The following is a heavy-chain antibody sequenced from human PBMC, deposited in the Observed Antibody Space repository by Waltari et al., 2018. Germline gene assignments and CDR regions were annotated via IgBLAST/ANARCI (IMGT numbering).Heavy chain of an antibody. CDR2: IRTDGSST. D-gene: IGHD2-2*01. Sequence: QVVESGGGLVQPGGSLRPSCAASGFTFSSYWMPWVRQAPGKGLLWVSRIRTDGSSTNYADSVKGRFTISRDNAKNTLYLQMNSLRAEDTAVYYCARDPVVPKADNWFDPWGQGTLVTVSS. CDR3: ARDPVVPKADNWFDP. V-gene: IGHV3-74*01. CDR1: GFTFSSYW. J-gene: IGHJ5*02.